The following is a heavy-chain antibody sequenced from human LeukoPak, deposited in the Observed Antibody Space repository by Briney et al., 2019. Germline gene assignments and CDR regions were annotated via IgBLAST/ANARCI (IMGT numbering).Heavy chain of an antibody. D-gene: IGHD2-21*02. CDR3: ASSYCGGDCPIDAFDI. CDR2: IYYSGST. V-gene: IGHV4-59*01. Sequence: SETLSLTCTVSGGSISSYYWSWIRQPSGKGLEWIGYIYYSGSTNYNPSLKSRVTISVDTSKNQFSLKLSSVTAADTAVYYCASSYCGGDCPIDAFDIWGQGTMVTVSS. CDR1: GGSISSYY. J-gene: IGHJ3*02.